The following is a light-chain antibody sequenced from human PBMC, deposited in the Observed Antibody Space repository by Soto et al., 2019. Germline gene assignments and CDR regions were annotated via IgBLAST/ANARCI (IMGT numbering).Light chain of an antibody. V-gene: IGLV2-14*01. CDR2: EVS. Sequence: QSVLTQPASVSGSPGQSITISCTGTSSDVGGYNYVSWYQQHPGKAPKLMIYEVSNRPSGVSNRFSGSKSGNTASLTISGLQAEDEAEYYCSLYTTASTYVFXTGTKVTVL. J-gene: IGLJ1*01. CDR1: SSDVGGYNY. CDR3: SLYTTASTYV.